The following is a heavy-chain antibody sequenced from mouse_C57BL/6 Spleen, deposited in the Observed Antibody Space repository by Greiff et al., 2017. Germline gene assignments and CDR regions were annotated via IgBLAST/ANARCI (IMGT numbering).Heavy chain of an antibody. D-gene: IGHD2-4*01. Sequence: VKLQESGPGLVQPSPSLSITCTASGFSLTSYGVHWVRQSPGKGLEWLGVICRGGSTDYNAAFMSRLNTNTDNSKSQVFFKMNSLQADDTAIYSCAKNPNYDRYYAMDYWGQGTSVTVSS. CDR2: ICRGGST. CDR1: GFSLTSYG. V-gene: IGHV2-5*01. CDR3: AKNPNYDRYYAMDY. J-gene: IGHJ4*01.